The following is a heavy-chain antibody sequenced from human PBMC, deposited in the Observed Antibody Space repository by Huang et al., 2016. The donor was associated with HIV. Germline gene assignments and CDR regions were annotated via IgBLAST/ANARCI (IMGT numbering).Heavy chain of an antibody. D-gene: IGHD2-8*01. J-gene: IGHJ2*01. CDR2: VFHSGST. CDR3: ARGANWASSWYFDL. CDR1: GGALSSDY. V-gene: IGHV4-59*01. Sequence: QVQLQETGPGLVKPSETLSLTCSVSGGALSSDYWGWIRQSPGKGLEWIGSVFHSGSTNDNLSLKSRIFISIDRSKNQVSLQLSSVTAADSAVYYCARGANWASSWYFDLWGRGTLVSVSS.